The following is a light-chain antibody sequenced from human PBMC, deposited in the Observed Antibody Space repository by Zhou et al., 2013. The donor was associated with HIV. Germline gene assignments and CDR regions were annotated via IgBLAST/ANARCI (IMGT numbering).Light chain of an antibody. V-gene: IGKV3-11*01. J-gene: IGKJ2*01. CDR1: QSVARF. CDR2: DTS. CDR3: QQYANSPQT. Sequence: EIVLTQSPATLSLSPGERATLSCRASQSVARFLAWYQQKPGQAPRLLIYDTSNRATGIPARFSGSGSGTDFTLTISSLEPEDFAVYYCQQYANSPQTFGQGTKVE.